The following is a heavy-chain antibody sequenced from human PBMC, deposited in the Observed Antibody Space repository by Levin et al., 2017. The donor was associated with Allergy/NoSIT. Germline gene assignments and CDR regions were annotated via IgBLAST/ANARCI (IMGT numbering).Heavy chain of an antibody. CDR2: INPSGGAT. V-gene: IGHV1-46*03. J-gene: IGHJ4*02. CDR3: AKSYGYGAADY. CDR1: GYTFTNYY. D-gene: IGHD5-18*01. Sequence: GASVKVSCKASGYTFTNYYVHWVRQAPGQGLQWMGIINPSGGATTYAQQFQGRVTMTRDTSTSTVYMELSSLRSEDTAVYYCAKSYGYGAADYWGQGTLVTVSS.